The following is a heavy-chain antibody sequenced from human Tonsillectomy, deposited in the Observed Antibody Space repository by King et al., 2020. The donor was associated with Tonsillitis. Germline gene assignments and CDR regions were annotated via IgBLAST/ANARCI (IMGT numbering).Heavy chain of an antibody. V-gene: IGHV1-69*01. CDR2: IVPIFGTT. CDR1: GGSFTSYA. CDR3: ARGTGTRYFDL. D-gene: IGHD1-1*01. Sequence: VQLVESGAEMKKPGSSVKVSCKASGGSFTSYAFSWMRQAPGQGLEWMGGIVPIFGTTNYAQKFQDRVTITADESTSTAYMGLSSLRSEDTAVYYFARGTGTRYFDLWGRGTLVTVSS. J-gene: IGHJ2*01.